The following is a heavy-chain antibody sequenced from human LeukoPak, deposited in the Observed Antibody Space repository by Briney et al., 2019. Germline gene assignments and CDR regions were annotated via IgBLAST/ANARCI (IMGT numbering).Heavy chain of an antibody. V-gene: IGHV3-7*01. CDR2: IKQDGSEK. CDR3: ARDSDHVRDY. Sequence: GASLRLSCAPSGLTFVSYWMGWVRQAPGKGLEWVANIKQDGSEKYYVDSVKGRFTISRENAKNSLYLQMNSLRAEDTAVYYCARDSDHVRDYWGQGTLVTVSS. J-gene: IGHJ4*02. D-gene: IGHD3-10*01. CDR1: GLTFVSYW.